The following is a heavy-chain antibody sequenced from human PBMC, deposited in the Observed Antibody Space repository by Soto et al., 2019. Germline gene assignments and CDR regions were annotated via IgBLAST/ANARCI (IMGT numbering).Heavy chain of an antibody. CDR1: GGTFSSYG. V-gene: IGHV1-69*01. D-gene: IGHD6-19*01. CDR3: AGDRGSGWFRDAFDI. J-gene: IGHJ3*02. CDR2: IIPLFGTT. Sequence: QVQLVQSGAEVKKPGSSVKVSCKASGGTFSSYGVSWVRQAPEQGLEWMGGIIPLFGTTNYAQMFQGRVTITADESTSTAYMELSRLRSEDTAVYYCAGDRGSGWFRDAFDIWGQGTMVTVSS.